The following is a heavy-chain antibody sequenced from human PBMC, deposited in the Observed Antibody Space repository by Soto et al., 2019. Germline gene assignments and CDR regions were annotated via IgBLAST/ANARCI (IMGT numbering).Heavy chain of an antibody. V-gene: IGHV3-23*01. CDR1: GFTFSTYT. CDR2: ISGSGGSP. D-gene: IGHD2-2*01. CDR3: AKARCSTTNCYVPDY. Sequence: PGGSLRLSCAASGFTFSTYTMSWVRRAPGKGLEWVSAISGSGGSPSYADSVQGRFTISRDNPKKTLHLQMNSLRAEDTAVYYCAKARCSTTNCYVPDYWGQGTLVTVSS. J-gene: IGHJ4*02.